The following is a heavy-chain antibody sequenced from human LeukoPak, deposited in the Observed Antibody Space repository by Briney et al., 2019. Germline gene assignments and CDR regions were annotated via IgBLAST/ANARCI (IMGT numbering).Heavy chain of an antibody. Sequence: GGSLRLSCAASGFTFSSYWMSWVRQAPRKGLEWVANIKQDGSEKYYVDSVKGRFTISRDNAKNSLYLQMNSLRAEDTAVYYCARDSSSWQYYWYFDLWGRGTLVTVSS. J-gene: IGHJ2*01. CDR2: IKQDGSEK. D-gene: IGHD6-13*01. CDR1: GFTFSSYW. CDR3: ARDSSSWQYYWYFDL. V-gene: IGHV3-7*01.